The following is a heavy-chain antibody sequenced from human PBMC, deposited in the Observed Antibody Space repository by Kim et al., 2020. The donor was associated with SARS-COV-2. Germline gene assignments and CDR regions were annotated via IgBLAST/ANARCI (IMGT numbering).Heavy chain of an antibody. CDR2: IKSKIAGGTT. J-gene: IGHJ6*02. D-gene: IGHD2-21*01. V-gene: IGHV3-15*01. CDR3: SRDYYYTMNV. CDR1: GFTFNNAW. Sequence: GGSLRLSCAASGFTFNNAWMHWVRQAPGKGLEWVARIKSKIAGGTTDYAAPVEGRFTISRDDSKNTVSLQMNSLQTEDTAVYFCSRDYYYTMNVWGQGT.